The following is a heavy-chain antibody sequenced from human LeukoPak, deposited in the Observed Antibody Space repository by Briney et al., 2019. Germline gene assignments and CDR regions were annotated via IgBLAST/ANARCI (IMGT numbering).Heavy chain of an antibody. CDR1: GYTFTSYD. CDR3: AVGVLPAYDFDY. CDR2: MNPNSGNT. J-gene: IGHJ4*02. V-gene: IGHV1-8*01. Sequence: ASVKVSCKASGYTFTSYDTNWVRQATGQGLEWMGWMNPNSGNTGYAQKFQGRVTMTRNTSISTAYMELSSRRSEDTAVYYCAVGVLPAYDFDYWGQGTLVTVSS. D-gene: IGHD3-10*01.